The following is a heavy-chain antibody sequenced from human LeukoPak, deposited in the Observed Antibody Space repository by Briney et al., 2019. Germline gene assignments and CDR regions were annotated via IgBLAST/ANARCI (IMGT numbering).Heavy chain of an antibody. CDR1: GFTVNSNY. D-gene: IGHD6-6*01. CDR3: ARGGAARLHFQN. V-gene: IGHV3-53*01. J-gene: IGHJ1*01. CDR2: LYSDGRT. Sequence: GGSLRLSCAASGFTVNSNYMNWVRQAPGKGLEWVSVLYSDGRTYYADSVKGRFTISRDTSKNTLYLQVNSLRAEDTAVYYCARGGAARLHFQNWGQGTLVTVSS.